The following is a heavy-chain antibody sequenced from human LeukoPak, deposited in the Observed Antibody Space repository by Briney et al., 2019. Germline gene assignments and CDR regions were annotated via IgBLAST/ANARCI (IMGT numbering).Heavy chain of an antibody. V-gene: IGHV3-48*03. CDR2: ISSSGSII. Sequence: GGSLRLSCAASGFTFSFYEMNWVRQAPGKGLEWVSYISSSGSIIYYADSVKGRFTISRDNAQNSLYLLMNSLRAEDTAVYYCARREVTRGGGAFLWEKDYYYYYMDVWGKGTTVTVSS. CDR1: GFTFSFYE. CDR3: ARREVTRGGGAFLWEKDYYYYYMDV. J-gene: IGHJ6*03. D-gene: IGHD2/OR15-2a*01.